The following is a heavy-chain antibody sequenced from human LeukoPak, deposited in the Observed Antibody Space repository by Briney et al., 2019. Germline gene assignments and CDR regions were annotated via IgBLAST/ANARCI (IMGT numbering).Heavy chain of an antibody. J-gene: IGHJ6*02. D-gene: IGHD2-2*01. Sequence: ESLKISCKGSGYSFTTYWIAWVRQMPGKGLEWMGIIYPGDSETRYSPPFQGQVTISADKSISTAYLQWSSLKASDTAMYYCAIIVVVPAAPDYYYYGMDVWGQGTTVTVSS. CDR1: GYSFTTYW. CDR2: IYPGDSET. CDR3: AIIVVVPAAPDYYYYGMDV. V-gene: IGHV5-51*01.